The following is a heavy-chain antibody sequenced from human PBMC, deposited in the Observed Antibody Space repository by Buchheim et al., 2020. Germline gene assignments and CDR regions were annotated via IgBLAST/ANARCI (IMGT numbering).Heavy chain of an antibody. V-gene: IGHV3-7*01. CDR3: ARDLIQGCEHQLLCQESDYYYDLDV. CDR1: GFTFSSYW. CDR2: ISEDGTEK. J-gene: IGHJ6*03. Sequence: EVQLVESGGGLVQPGGSLRLSCAASGFTFSSYWMTWVRQAPGKGLEWVANISEDGTEKYYVESVKGRFTISRDNAKNSLYLQVNSLRAEDTAVYYCARDLIQGCEHQLLCQESDYYYDLDVWGKGTT. D-gene: IGHD2-2*01.